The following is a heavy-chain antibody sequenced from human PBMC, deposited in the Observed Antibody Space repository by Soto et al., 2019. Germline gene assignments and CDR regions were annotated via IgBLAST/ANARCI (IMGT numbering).Heavy chain of an antibody. Sequence: QVQLVESGGGVVQPGRSLRLSCAASGFTFSSYGMHWVRQAPGKGLEWVAVISYDGSNKYYADSVKSRFTISRDKSKNTLYLQMNSRRAGETAVYYCAIWDYDSRGHGGRDYWGQGTLVTVSS. J-gene: IGHJ4*02. CDR3: AIWDYDSRGHGGRDY. CDR1: GFTFSSYG. CDR2: ISYDGSNK. V-gene: IGHV3-30*03. D-gene: IGHD3-22*01.